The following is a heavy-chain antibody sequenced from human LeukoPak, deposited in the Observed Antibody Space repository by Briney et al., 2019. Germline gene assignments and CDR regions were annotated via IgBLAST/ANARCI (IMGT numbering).Heavy chain of an antibody. CDR3: ARGDYYYGMDV. V-gene: IGHV4-34*01. CDR2: INHSGST. CDR1: GGSFSGYY. Sequence: PSETLSLTCAVYGGSFSGYYWSWIRQPPGKGLEWIGEINHSGSTNYDPSLKSRVTISVDTSKNQFSLKLSSVTAADTAVYYCARGDYYYGMDVWGQGTTVTVSS. J-gene: IGHJ6*02.